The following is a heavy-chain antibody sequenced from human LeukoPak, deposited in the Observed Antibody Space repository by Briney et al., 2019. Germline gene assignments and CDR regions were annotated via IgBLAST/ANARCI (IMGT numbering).Heavy chain of an antibody. V-gene: IGHV3-23*01. J-gene: IGHJ4*02. D-gene: IGHD3-10*01. CDR2: VVHRGDIT. Sequence: GGSLRLSCVASGFTFSSYAMSWVRQAPGKGLEWVSGVVHRGDITFYANSVRGRFTISRDNSKSTVYLQMNSLRDEDTAIYYCARDYGPDKIYDYPCDYWGQGVLVTVSS. CDR3: ARDYGPDKIYDYPCDY. CDR1: GFTFSSYA.